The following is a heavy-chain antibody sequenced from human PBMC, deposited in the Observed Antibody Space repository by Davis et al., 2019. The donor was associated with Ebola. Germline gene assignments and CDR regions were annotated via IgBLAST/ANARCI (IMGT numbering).Heavy chain of an antibody. V-gene: IGHV3-9*01. D-gene: IGHD6-6*01. CDR3: AKDLQYSSSYYYGMDV. CDR1: GFTFSSYE. CDR2: ISWNSGSI. J-gene: IGHJ6*02. Sequence: SLKISCAASGFTFSSYEMNWVRQAPGKGLEWVSGISWNSGSIGYADSVKGRFTISRDNAKNSLYLQMNSLRAEDTALYYCAKDLQYSSSYYYGMDVWGQGTTVTVSS.